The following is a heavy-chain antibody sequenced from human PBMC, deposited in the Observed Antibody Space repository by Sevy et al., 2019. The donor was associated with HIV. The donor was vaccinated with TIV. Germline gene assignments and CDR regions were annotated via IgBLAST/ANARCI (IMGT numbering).Heavy chain of an antibody. CDR1: GFTFGDYA. D-gene: IGHD5-12*01. CDR3: TRALATADTPEYYFDY. V-gene: IGHV3-49*03. CDR2: IRRNSHEPYGGTT. J-gene: IGHJ4*02. Sequence: GGSLRLSCTSSGFTFGDYAMSWFRQAPGKGLEWVAFIRRNSHEPYGGTTEYAASVKGKFTISRNDSKSIAYLQMNSLKTEDTAVYYCTRALATADTPEYYFDYWGQGILVTVSS.